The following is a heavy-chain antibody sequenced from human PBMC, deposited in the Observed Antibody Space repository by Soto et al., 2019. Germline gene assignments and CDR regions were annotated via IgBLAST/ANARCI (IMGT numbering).Heavy chain of an antibody. CDR3: ARDPRSITGTTSSEDFQH. J-gene: IGHJ1*01. CDR1: GGTFSGYA. V-gene: IGHV1-69*01. CDR2: IIPIFGIT. D-gene: IGHD1-1*01. Sequence: QAQLMQSGAAVKEPGSSVKVSCKASGGTFSGYAISWVRQAPGQGLEWLGGIIPIFGITNYAQKFQNRLTIAADESPATVYMDLRSLKSEDSAIYYCARDPRSITGTTSSEDFQHWGQGTLVSVS.